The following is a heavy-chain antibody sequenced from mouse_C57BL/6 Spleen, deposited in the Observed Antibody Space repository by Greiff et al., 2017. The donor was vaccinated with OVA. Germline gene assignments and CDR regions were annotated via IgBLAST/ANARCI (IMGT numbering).Heavy chain of an antibody. CDR2: IDPSDSYT. CDR1: GYTFTSYW. D-gene: IGHD2-3*01. Sequence: QVQLQQPGAELVMPGASVKLSCKASGYTFTSYWMHWVKQRPGQGLEWIGEIDPSDSYTNYNQKFKGKFTLTVDKSSSTAYMQLSSLTSEDSAVYYCARVRGLLPYAMGYWGQGTSVTVSS. J-gene: IGHJ4*01. CDR3: ARVRGLLPYAMGY. V-gene: IGHV1-69*01.